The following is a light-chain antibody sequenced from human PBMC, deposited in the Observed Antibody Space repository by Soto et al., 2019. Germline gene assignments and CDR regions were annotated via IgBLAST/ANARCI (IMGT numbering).Light chain of an antibody. V-gene: IGLV2-14*01. CDR3: SPYTSSSPYV. CDR2: DVS. J-gene: IGLJ1*01. CDR1: SSDVGGYNY. Sequence: QSVLTQPASVSGSPGQSLTFSCTGTSSDVGGYNYVSWYQQHPGKAPKLMIYDVSNRPSGVSNRFSGSKSGNTASLTLSGLRSEVESYYYGSPYTSSSPYVCVTGSKVTVL.